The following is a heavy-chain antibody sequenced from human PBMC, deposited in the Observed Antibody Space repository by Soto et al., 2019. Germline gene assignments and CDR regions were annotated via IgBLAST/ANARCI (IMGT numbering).Heavy chain of an antibody. Sequence: PSETLSLTCTVSGGSISSYYWSWIRQPAGKGLEWIGRIYTSGSTNYNPSLKSRVTMSVDTSKNQFSLKLSSVTAADTAVYYCARELYRYDSSGYYSWPLGYWGQGTLVTV. CDR3: ARELYRYDSSGYYSWPLGY. J-gene: IGHJ4*02. CDR1: GGSISSYY. CDR2: IYTSGST. D-gene: IGHD3-22*01. V-gene: IGHV4-4*07.